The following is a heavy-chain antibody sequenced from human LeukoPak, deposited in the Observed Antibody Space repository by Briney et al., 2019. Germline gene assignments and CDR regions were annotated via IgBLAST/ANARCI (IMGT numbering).Heavy chain of an antibody. J-gene: IGHJ4*02. Sequence: ASVKVSCKASGYTFTSYYMHWVRQAPGQGLEWMGIINPSGGSTSYAQKFQGRVTMTRDTSTSTVYMELSSLRSEDTAVYYCARGMRSGIAAAGYFDYWGQGTLVTVSS. CDR3: ARGMRSGIAAAGYFDY. V-gene: IGHV1-46*01. D-gene: IGHD6-13*01. CDR2: INPSGGST. CDR1: GYTFTSYY.